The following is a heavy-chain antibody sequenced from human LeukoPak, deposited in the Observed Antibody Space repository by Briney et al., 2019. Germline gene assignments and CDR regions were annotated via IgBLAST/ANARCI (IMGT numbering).Heavy chain of an antibody. J-gene: IGHJ4*02. CDR1: GYTFTSYD. CDR3: ARDRPSRIVGATSDSLLPTVDY. Sequence: GASVKVSCKASGYTFTSYDINWVRQAPGQGLEWMGWISAYNGNTNYAQKLQGRVTMTTDTSTSTAYMELRSLRSDDTAVYYCARDRPSRIVGATSDSLLPTVDYWGQGTLVTVSS. CDR2: ISAYNGNT. V-gene: IGHV1-18*01. D-gene: IGHD1-26*01.